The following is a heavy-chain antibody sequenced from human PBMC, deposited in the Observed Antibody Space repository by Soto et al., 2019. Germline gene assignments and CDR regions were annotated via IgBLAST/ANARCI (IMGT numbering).Heavy chain of an antibody. J-gene: IGHJ3*02. CDR3: ASDSSSWYLGGAFDI. D-gene: IGHD6-13*01. Sequence: EVQLVESGGGLVQPGGSLRLSCAASGFTFSSYWMHWVRQAPGKGLVWVSRINSDGSSTRYADSVKGRFTISRDNAKNTLYLQRNSLRVEDTAVYYCASDSSSWYLGGAFDIWGQGTMVTVSS. CDR2: INSDGSST. V-gene: IGHV3-74*01. CDR1: GFTFSSYW.